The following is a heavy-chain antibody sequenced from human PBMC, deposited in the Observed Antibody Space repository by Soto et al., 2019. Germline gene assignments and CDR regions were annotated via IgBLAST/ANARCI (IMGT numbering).Heavy chain of an antibody. D-gene: IGHD6-6*01. J-gene: IGHJ5*02. Sequence: GFLTLSRSASGCTGREYTISWVPEGPGKGLEWVSAISGSGGSTYYADSVKGGFTLSRDNSKKTLYLQMNSLRAEDTAVYYCVQDTWFDPWGQGTLVTVSS. CDR3: VQDTWFDP. CDR1: GCTGREYT. V-gene: IGHV3-23*01. CDR2: ISGSGGST.